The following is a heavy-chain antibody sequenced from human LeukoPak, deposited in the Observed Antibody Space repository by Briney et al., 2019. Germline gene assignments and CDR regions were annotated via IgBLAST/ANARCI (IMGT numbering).Heavy chain of an antibody. Sequence: EASVKVSCKASGYTFTSYGISWVRQAPGQGLEWMGWISAYNGNTNYAQKLQARVTMTTDTSTSTAYMELRSLRSDDTAVYYCARVGPYDFWSGYLHYYYYYMDVWGKGTTVTVSS. V-gene: IGHV1-18*01. J-gene: IGHJ6*03. CDR1: GYTFTSYG. CDR3: ARVGPYDFWSGYLHYYYYYMDV. CDR2: ISAYNGNT. D-gene: IGHD3-3*01.